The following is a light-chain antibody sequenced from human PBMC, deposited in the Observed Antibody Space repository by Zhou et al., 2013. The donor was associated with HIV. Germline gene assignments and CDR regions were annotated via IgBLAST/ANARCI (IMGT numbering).Light chain of an antibody. Sequence: EIVLTQSPGTLSLSPGERATLSCRASQSVSNYLAWYQQKPGQAPRLLMFAASTRAAGIPDRFSGSGSGTDFTLAITRLQSEDFAVYYCQQYGDSPYTFGQGTKLEI. CDR1: QSVSNY. CDR2: AAS. V-gene: IGKV3-20*01. J-gene: IGKJ2*01. CDR3: QQYGDSPYT.